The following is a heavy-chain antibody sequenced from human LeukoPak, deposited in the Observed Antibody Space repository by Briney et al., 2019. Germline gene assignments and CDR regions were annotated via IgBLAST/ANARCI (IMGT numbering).Heavy chain of an antibody. Sequence: GGSLRLSCRTSGFTFADYALSWFRQAPGKGLEWVGFIRSKAYGWTTECAASVKDRFTILRDDSTSIVYLQMKSLKIEDTAVYYCGRAPRPVAWNWFDPWGQGTLVTVSS. CDR1: GFTFADYA. V-gene: IGHV3-49*03. CDR3: GRAPRPVAWNWFDP. D-gene: IGHD2-15*01. J-gene: IGHJ5*02. CDR2: IRSKAYGWTT.